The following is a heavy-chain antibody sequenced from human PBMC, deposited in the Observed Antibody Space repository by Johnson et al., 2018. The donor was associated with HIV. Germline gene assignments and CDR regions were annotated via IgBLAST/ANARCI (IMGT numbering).Heavy chain of an antibody. D-gene: IGHD6-13*01. CDR3: ARDWGFDDSSWPMEMGGAVDI. V-gene: IGHV3-30-3*01. Sequence: QVQLVESGGGVVQPGRSLRLSCAASGFTFSSYAMHWVRQAPGKGLEWVAVISYDGSNKYYADSVKGRFTISRDNSKNPLYLQMNSLRAEDTDVYYCARDWGFDDSSWPMEMGGAVDIWGQGTMVTVSS. J-gene: IGHJ3*02. CDR2: ISYDGSNK. CDR1: GFTFSSYA.